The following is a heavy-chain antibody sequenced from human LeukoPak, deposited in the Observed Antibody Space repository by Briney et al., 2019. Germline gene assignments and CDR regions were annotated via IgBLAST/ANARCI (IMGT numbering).Heavy chain of an antibody. J-gene: IGHJ4*02. V-gene: IGHV1-18*01. CDR2: IGGYSGDT. CDR1: SDTFSVYG. Sequence: ASVKVSCKTSSDTFSVYGMSWVRHAPGQGLEWMGWIGGYSGDTDYAQKFQGRLTLTREPSTSTVYMELRSLTSDDTAVYYCARDVTSSVTHSMGRIFEYWGQGSLVTVSS. CDR3: ARDVTSSVTHSMGRIFEY. D-gene: IGHD4-17*01.